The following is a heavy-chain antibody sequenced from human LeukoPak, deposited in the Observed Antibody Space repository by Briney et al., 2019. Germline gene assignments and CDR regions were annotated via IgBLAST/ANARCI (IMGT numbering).Heavy chain of an antibody. Sequence: GRSLRLSCAASGFTFSSYSMNWVRQAPGKGLEWVSSISSSSSYIYYADSVKGRFTISRDNAKNSLYLQMNSLRAEDTAVYYCARGYGSGSYAIDYWGQGTLVTVSS. CDR3: ARGYGSGSYAIDY. V-gene: IGHV3-21*01. CDR1: GFTFSSYS. CDR2: ISSSSSYI. J-gene: IGHJ4*02. D-gene: IGHD3-10*01.